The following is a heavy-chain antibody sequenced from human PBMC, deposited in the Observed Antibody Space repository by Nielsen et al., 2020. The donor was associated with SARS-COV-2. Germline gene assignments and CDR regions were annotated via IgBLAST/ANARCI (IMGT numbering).Heavy chain of an antibody. CDR2: INPNSGGT. J-gene: IGHJ4*02. CDR3: ARGGSIPARPLDY. D-gene: IGHD6-6*01. Sequence: ASVKVSCKASGYTFTGYYMHWVRQAPGQGLEWMGRINPNSGGTNYAQTFQGRVTMTRDTSISTGYMELSRLRSDDTAVYYCARGGSIPARPLDYWGLGTLVTVSS. CDR1: GYTFTGYY. V-gene: IGHV1-2*06.